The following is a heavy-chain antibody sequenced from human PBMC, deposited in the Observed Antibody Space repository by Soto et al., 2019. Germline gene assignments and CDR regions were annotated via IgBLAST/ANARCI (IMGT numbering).Heavy chain of an antibody. CDR2: IRSKAYGGTT. Sequence: PGGSLRLSCTASGFTFGDYAMSWFRQAPGKGLEWVGFIRSKAYGGTTEYAASVKGRFTISRDDSKSIAYLQMNSLKTEDTAVYYCTRDRARGSSWAGMDVWGQGTTVTVSS. V-gene: IGHV3-49*03. D-gene: IGHD6-13*01. CDR3: TRDRARGSSWAGMDV. J-gene: IGHJ6*02. CDR1: GFTFGDYA.